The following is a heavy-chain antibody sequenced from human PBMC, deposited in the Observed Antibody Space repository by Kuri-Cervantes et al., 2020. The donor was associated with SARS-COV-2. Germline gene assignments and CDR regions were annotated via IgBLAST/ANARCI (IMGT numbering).Heavy chain of an antibody. Sequence: ESLKISCAASGFTFSYVWMSWVRQAPGKGLEWIGRINASGSTNYNPSLNSRVTISVDTSKNQFSLKLSSVTAADTAVYYCAREIGMVYAIGNWFDPWGQGTLVTVSS. CDR1: GFTFSYVW. D-gene: IGHD2-8*01. V-gene: IGHV4-59*01. CDR2: INASGST. J-gene: IGHJ5*02. CDR3: AREIGMVYAIGNWFDP.